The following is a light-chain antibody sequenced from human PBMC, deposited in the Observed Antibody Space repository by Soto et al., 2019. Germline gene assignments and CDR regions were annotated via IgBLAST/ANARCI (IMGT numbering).Light chain of an antibody. V-gene: IGLV2-14*03. J-gene: IGLJ1*01. CDR3: SAFTGTSYV. CDR1: SSDVGGNKY. CDR2: DVS. Sequence: QSVLAQPASVSGSPGQSITISCTGTSSDVGGNKYDSWYQQYPGKAPKLMICDVSNRPSGVSNRFSGSKSGNTASLTISGLQAEDEADYYCSAFTGTSYVFGTGTKVTVL.